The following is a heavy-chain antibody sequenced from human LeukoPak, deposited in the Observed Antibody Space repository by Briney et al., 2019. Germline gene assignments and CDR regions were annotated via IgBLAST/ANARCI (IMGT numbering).Heavy chain of an antibody. CDR2: IYYSGST. CDR1: GGSISSYY. D-gene: IGHD3-10*01. J-gene: IGHJ4*02. CDR3: ARHRPELLWFGEYDGRSPYYFDY. Sequence: SETLSLTCTVSGGSISSYYWSWIRQPPGKGLEWIGYIYYSGSTNYNTSLKSRVTISVDTSKNQFSLKLSSVTAADTAVYYCARHRPELLWFGEYDGRSPYYFDYWGQGTLVTVSS. V-gene: IGHV4-59*08.